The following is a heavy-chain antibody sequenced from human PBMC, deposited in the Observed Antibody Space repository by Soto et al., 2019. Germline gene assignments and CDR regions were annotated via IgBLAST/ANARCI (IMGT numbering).Heavy chain of an antibody. CDR1: GFSLSTSGAA. D-gene: IGHD3-3*01. J-gene: IGHJ5*02. V-gene: IGHV2-5*02. Sequence: QINLIESGPTLVKPTQPLTLTCTFSGFSLSTSGAAVGWVRPPPGRALEWLALIYWDGDKRYNASLGNRLTITKDTSMNQVVLTLTNVDPADTATYYCAHRATMTIFGLIIDNGIWFDPWGQGTRVIVSS. CDR2: IYWDGDK. CDR3: AHRATMTIFGLIIDNGIWFDP.